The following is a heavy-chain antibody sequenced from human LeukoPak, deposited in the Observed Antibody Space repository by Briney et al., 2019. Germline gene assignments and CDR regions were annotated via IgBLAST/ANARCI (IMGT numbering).Heavy chain of an antibody. CDR2: TYYRSKWYY. V-gene: IGHV6-1*01. J-gene: IGHJ3*01. Sequence: SQTLSLTCAISGDIVSSSTAAWSWIRQSPSRGLEWLGRTYYRSKWYYDYAVSVKSRITISPDTSKNQFSLQLNSVTADDTAVYYCARGFALDFWGQGTMVTVSS. CDR3: ARGFALDF. CDR1: GDIVSSSTAA.